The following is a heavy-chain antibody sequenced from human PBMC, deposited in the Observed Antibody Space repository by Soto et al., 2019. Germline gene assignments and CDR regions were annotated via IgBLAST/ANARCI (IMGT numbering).Heavy chain of an antibody. Sequence: QEQLLQSGAEVRKPGSSVKVSGKASGGTFNNYAVSWVRQAPGQGLEWMGGIIPMFETVNYAQRFQGRLTIAADESTSTAYMELTSLTSADTAIYFCARGLRTGNYGMDVWGQGTTVTVSS. J-gene: IGHJ6*02. V-gene: IGHV1-69*01. D-gene: IGHD2-15*01. CDR2: IIPMFETV. CDR1: GGTFNNYA. CDR3: ARGLRTGNYGMDV.